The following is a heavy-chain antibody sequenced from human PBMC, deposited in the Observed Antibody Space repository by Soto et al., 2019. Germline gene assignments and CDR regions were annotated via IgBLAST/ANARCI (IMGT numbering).Heavy chain of an antibody. J-gene: IGHJ4*02. CDR1: GFTLDNG. CDR3: VSWVSAHFDN. D-gene: IGHD2-8*01. V-gene: IGHV3-23*01. Sequence: EGSLRLSCAASGFTLDNGMTWVRQAPGKGLEWISTIDYSGANTHYADSVKGRFTISRDKSRNTVALQMSNLRAEDTALYYCVSWVSAHFDNWGPGTLVTVSS. CDR2: IDYSGANT.